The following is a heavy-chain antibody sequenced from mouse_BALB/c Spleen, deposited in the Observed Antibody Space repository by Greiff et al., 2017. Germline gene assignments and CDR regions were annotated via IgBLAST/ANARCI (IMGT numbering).Heavy chain of an antibody. Sequence: QVQLQQSGAELVRPGSSVKISCKASGYAFSSYWMNWVKQRPGQGLEWIGQIYPGDGDTNYNGKFKGKATLTADKSSSTAYMQLSSLTSEDSAVYFCARDGNPYYYAMDYWGQGTSVTVSS. CDR3: ARDGNPYYYAMDY. CDR2: IYPGDGDT. J-gene: IGHJ4*01. D-gene: IGHD2-1*01. CDR1: GYAFSSYW. V-gene: IGHV1-80*01.